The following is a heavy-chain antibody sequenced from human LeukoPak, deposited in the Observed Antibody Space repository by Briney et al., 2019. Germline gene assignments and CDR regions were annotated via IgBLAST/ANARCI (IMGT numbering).Heavy chain of an antibody. CDR3: ARGVRQQLGAFDI. Sequence: SETLSLTCTVSGGSISNHYWSWVRQPPGKGLEWTGYIYYSGSTNYNPSLKSRVTISVDTSKNQFSLKLSSVTAADTAVYYCARGVRQQLGAFDIWGQGTMVTVSS. CDR1: GGSISNHY. D-gene: IGHD6-13*01. J-gene: IGHJ3*02. CDR2: IYYSGST. V-gene: IGHV4-59*11.